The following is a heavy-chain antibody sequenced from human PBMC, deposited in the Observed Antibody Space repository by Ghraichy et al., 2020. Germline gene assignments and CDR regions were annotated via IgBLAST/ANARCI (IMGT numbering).Heavy chain of an antibody. Sequence: GGSLRLSCAGSGFTLGDSGLHWVCQAYGIGLEWVGRIRSKSSYYTTSFAASVKGRFTISRDDSRNTVFLQMNSLKIEDTAVYYCAPLSYDFWIGYSFDYWGQGTLVTVSS. V-gene: IGHV3-73*01. D-gene: IGHD3-3*01. J-gene: IGHJ4*02. CDR2: IRSKSSYYTT. CDR1: GFTLGDSG. CDR3: APLSYDFWIGYSFDY.